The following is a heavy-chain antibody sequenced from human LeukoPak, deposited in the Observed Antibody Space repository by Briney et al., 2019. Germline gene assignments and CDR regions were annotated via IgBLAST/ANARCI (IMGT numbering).Heavy chain of an antibody. V-gene: IGHV3-21*01. Sequence: GGSLRLSCAASGFTFSSYWMSWVRQAPGKGLEWVSSISSSSSYIYYADSVKGRFTISRDNAKNSLYLQMNSLRAEDTAVYYCARAPGSGYLYYFDYWGQGTLVTVSS. J-gene: IGHJ4*02. CDR3: ARAPGSGYLYYFDY. CDR1: GFTFSSYW. D-gene: IGHD3-22*01. CDR2: ISSSSSYI.